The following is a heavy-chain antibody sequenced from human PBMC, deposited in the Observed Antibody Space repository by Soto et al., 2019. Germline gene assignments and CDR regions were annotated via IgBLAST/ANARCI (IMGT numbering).Heavy chain of an antibody. D-gene: IGHD5-12*01. V-gene: IGHV1-18*01. CDR2: ISAYNGNT. CDR3: ARDARLRGYSGYADFDY. CDR1: GYTFTSYG. Sequence: ASVKVSCKASGYTFTSYGISWVRQAPGQGLEWMGWISAYNGNTNYAQKLQGRVTMTTDTSTSTAYMELRSLRSDDTAVYYCARDARLRGYSGYADFDYWGQGTLVTVSS. J-gene: IGHJ4*02.